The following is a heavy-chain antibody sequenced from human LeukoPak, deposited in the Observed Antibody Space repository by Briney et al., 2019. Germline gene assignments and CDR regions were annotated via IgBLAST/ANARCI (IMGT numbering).Heavy chain of an antibody. V-gene: IGHV4-59*08. D-gene: IGHD1-26*01. CDR3: ARHLLGATNWFDP. CDR2: IQYSGST. CDR1: GGSISIYY. J-gene: IGHJ5*02. Sequence: SETLSLTCTVSGGSISIYYWTWIRQPPGKGLEWIGNIQYSGSTNYNPSLKSRVTISVDTSKNQFSLKLSSVTAADTAVYYCARHLLGATNWFDPWGQGTLVTVSS.